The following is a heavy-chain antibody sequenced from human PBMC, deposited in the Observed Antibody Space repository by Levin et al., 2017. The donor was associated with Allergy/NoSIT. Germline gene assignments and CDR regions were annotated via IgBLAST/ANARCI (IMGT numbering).Heavy chain of an antibody. CDR1: GGSISSSY. CDR3: ARHRDAYNAFDD. D-gene: IGHD5-24*01. V-gene: IGHV4-59*08. J-gene: IGHJ4*02. CDR2: IKYSGST. Sequence: SCTVSGGSISSSYWSWIRQPPGKGLEWIGYIKYSGSTNYSPSLKSRVTISLDTSQNQFSLRLSSVTAADTAVDYGARHRDAYNAFDDWGQGTLVTVSS.